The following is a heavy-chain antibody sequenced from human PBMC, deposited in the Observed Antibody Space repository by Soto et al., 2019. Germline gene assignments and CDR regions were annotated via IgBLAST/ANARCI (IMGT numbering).Heavy chain of an antibody. D-gene: IGHD3-22*01. CDR3: ASSKYYDSSGYYRHYYYYGMDV. CDR1: GGSISSSSYY. J-gene: IGHJ6*02. Sequence: QLQLQESGPGLVKPSETLSLTCTVSGGSISSSSYYWGWIRQPPGKGLEWIGSINYSGSTSYNPFRKSPVTISVDTSKNHFSLKLSSVTAADTAVYYCASSKYYDSSGYYRHYYYYGMDVWGQGTTVTVSS. CDR2: INYSGST. V-gene: IGHV4-39*01.